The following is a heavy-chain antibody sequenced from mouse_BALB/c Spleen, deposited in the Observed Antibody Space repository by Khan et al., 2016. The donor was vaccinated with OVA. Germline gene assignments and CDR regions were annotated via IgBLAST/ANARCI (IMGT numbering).Heavy chain of an antibody. CDR1: GYSFTSYY. D-gene: IGHD3-2*01. V-gene: IGHV1S135*01. Sequence: VQLQQSGPELMKPGASVKISCKASGYSFTSYYMHWVKQSHGKSLEWIGYIDPFNGGTSYNQKFKGKATLTVDKSSSTAYMHLSSLTSEDSAVYYCARSDRYFDYWGQGTTLTVSS. J-gene: IGHJ2*01. CDR3: ARSDRYFDY. CDR2: IDPFNGGT.